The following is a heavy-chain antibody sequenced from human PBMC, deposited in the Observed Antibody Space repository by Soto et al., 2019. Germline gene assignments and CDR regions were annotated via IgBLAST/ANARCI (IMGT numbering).Heavy chain of an antibody. V-gene: IGHV5-51*01. CDR3: ARCAGGSCYMVWFDP. CDR2: IYPGDSDT. J-gene: IGHJ5*02. CDR1: GYSFTNYW. Sequence: PGESLKISCKGSGYSFTNYWIGWVRQMPGNGLEWMGIIYPGDSDTRYSPSFQGQVTISADKSISTAYLQWSSLKASDTAMYYCARCAGGSCYMVWFDPWGQGTLVTVSS. D-gene: IGHD2-15*01.